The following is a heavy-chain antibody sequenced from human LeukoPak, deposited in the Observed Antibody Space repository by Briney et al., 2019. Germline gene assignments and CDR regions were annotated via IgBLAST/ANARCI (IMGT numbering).Heavy chain of an antibody. J-gene: IGHJ4*02. D-gene: IGHD2-15*01. V-gene: IGHV3-64*01. CDR3: ARDSCSGGSCYSQHYFDY. CDR2: ISSNGGST. Sequence: GGSLRLSCAASGFTFSSYAMHWVRQAPGKGLEYVSAISSNGGSTYYANSVKGRFTISRDNSKNTLYLQMGSLRAEDMAVYYCARDSCSGGSCYSQHYFDYWGQGTLVTVSS. CDR1: GFTFSSYA.